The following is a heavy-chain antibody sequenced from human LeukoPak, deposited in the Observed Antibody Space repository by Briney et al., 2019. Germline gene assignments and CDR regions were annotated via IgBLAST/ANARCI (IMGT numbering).Heavy chain of an antibody. CDR1: GFTFDDYA. D-gene: IGHD5-12*01. CDR2: ISWNSGSI. CDR3: ARVAVEMATIYYFDY. Sequence: GGSLRLSCAASGFTFDDYAMPWVRQAPGKGLEWVSGISWNSGSIGYADSVKGRFTISRDNAKNSLYLQMNSLRAEDTALYYCARVAVEMATIYYFDYWGQGTLVTVSS. J-gene: IGHJ4*02. V-gene: IGHV3-9*01.